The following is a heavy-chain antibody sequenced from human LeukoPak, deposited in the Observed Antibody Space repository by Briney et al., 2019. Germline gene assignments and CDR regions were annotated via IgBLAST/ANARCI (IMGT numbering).Heavy chain of an antibody. CDR2: ISSSGGTI. CDR1: GFTFSSYS. D-gene: IGHD2-2*01. J-gene: IGHJ4*02. CDR3: ARDMPHYFDY. V-gene: IGHV3-48*04. Sequence: GGSLRLSCAASGFTFSSYSMNWVRQAPGKGLEWVSYISSSGGTIYYADSVKGRFTISRDNAKNSLYLQMNSLRAEDTAVYYCARDMPHYFDYWGQGTLVTVSS.